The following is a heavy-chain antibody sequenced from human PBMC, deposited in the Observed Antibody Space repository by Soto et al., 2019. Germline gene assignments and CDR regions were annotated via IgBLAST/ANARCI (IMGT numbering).Heavy chain of an antibody. CDR3: ARDNSGDFWSGYSHYYFDY. CDR2: ISAYSGKT. Sequence: QVQLVQSGVEVKKPGASVKVSCKASGYTLTSYGISWVRQAPGQGLEWMGWISAYSGKTNYAQKLQGRVTMTTDTSTRTAYMELRSLRSDDTAVYYCARDNSGDFWSGYSHYYFDYWGQGTLVTVSS. D-gene: IGHD3-3*01. V-gene: IGHV1-18*01. CDR1: GYTLTSYG. J-gene: IGHJ4*02.